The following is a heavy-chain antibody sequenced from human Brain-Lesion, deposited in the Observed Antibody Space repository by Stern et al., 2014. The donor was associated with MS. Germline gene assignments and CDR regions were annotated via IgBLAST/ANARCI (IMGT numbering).Heavy chain of an antibody. Sequence: VQLVESGPGLVKPSGTLSLTCAVSGASISNTQWGTWVRPSPGEGLGWVGGIYQSGSANYSPSLRSRVTISVDRSKNSFSLKLTSVPAADTAVYYCARDPRRGGLSGYYHGMDVWGQGTTVTVSS. V-gene: IGHV4-4*02. CDR1: GASISNTQW. D-gene: IGHD3-10*01. J-gene: IGHJ6*02. CDR3: ARDPRRGGLSGYYHGMDV. CDR2: IYQSGSA.